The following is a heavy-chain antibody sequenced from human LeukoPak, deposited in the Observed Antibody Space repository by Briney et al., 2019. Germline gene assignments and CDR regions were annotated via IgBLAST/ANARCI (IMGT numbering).Heavy chain of an antibody. CDR2: ISYDGSNK. V-gene: IGHV3-30*04. J-gene: IGHJ4*02. Sequence: GGSLRLSCAASGFTFSSYAMHWVRQAPGKGLEWVAVISYDGSNKYYADSVKGRFTISRDNSKNTLYLQMNSLRSDDTAVYYCARGALRITFGGPSDYWGQGTLVTVSS. D-gene: IGHD3-16*01. CDR3: ARGALRITFGGPSDY. CDR1: GFTFSSYA.